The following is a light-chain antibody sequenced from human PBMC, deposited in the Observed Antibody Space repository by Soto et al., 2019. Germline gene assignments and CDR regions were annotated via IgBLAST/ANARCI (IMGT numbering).Light chain of an antibody. CDR2: DAS. CDR1: QSVSEF. V-gene: IGKV3-11*01. J-gene: IGKJ4*01. Sequence: EVFLTQSPATLALSAGERATLSCRASQSVSEFLAWYQQKPGQAPRLLIYDASNRATGIPARFSGSGSGTDFTLTISSLEAEDFALYYCQQRSKWPATFGGGTKVDIK. CDR3: QQRSKWPAT.